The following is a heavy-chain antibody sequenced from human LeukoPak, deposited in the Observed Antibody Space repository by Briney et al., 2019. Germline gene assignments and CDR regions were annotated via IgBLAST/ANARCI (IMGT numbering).Heavy chain of an antibody. V-gene: IGHV3-48*01. Sequence: GGSLRLSCAASGFTFSSYSMNWVRQAPGKGLEWVSYISSSSSTIYYADSVKGRFTISRDNAKNSLYLLMNSLRAEDTAVYYCATNRAYWGQGTLVTVSS. J-gene: IGHJ4*02. CDR3: ATNRAY. CDR2: ISSSSSTI. CDR1: GFTFSSYS. D-gene: IGHD1-14*01.